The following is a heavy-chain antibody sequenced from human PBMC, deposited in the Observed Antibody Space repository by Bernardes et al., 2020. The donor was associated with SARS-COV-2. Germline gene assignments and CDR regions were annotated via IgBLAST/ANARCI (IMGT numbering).Heavy chain of an antibody. V-gene: IGHV4-59*01. Sequence: SEPLSLTCTVSGGSITNSYWSWIRQPPGKGLEWIGYVYHIGSTSYNPSLKSRVTISRDTSNSQFSLRLRSVTAADTALYYCARDPGLFFTGSFYSWGQGIQVTVSS. J-gene: IGHJ4*02. CDR3: ARDPGLFFTGSFYS. CDR2: VYHIGST. CDR1: GGSITNSY.